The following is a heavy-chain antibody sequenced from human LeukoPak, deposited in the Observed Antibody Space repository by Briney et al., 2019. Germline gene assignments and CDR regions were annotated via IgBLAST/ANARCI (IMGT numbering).Heavy chain of an antibody. D-gene: IGHD2-2*03. CDR1: GGSISSGDYY. CDR2: IYYSGST. V-gene: IGHV4-30-4*08. CDR3: ARVPRPGYCSSTSCYPDAFDI. J-gene: IGHJ3*02. Sequence: SSETLSLTCTVSGGSISSGDYYWRGIRQPPGKGLEWIGFIYYSGSTYYNPSLKGRVTISVETSKNQSALRLRSVTAADTAVYYCARVPRPGYCSSTSCYPDAFDIWGQGTMVTVSS.